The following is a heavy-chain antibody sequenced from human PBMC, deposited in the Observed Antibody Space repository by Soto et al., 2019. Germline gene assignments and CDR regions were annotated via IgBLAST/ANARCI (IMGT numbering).Heavy chain of an antibody. CDR2: IFWDADK. Sequence: QITLKESGPALVKPTQTLTLTCTFSGFSLSSSGVGVGWVRQPPGKALEWLALIFWDADKRYIPSLKSRLTRDKDSSKNQVVLTMTKMDPVDTATYYCAHRRGGRYRMLDSWGQGTLVTVSS. V-gene: IGHV2-5*02. CDR1: GFSLSSSGVG. J-gene: IGHJ4*02. CDR3: AHRRGGRYRMLDS. D-gene: IGHD1-26*01.